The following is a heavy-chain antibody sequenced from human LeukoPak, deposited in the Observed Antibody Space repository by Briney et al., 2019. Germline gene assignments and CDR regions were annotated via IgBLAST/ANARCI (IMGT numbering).Heavy chain of an antibody. J-gene: IGHJ4*02. CDR2: ISYDGSNK. V-gene: IGHV3-30*18. Sequence: GRSLRLSCAASGFTFSSYGMHWVRQAPGKGLEWVAVISYDGSNKYYADSVKGRFTISRDNSKNTLYLQMNSLRAEDTAVYYCAKDSGDIVATIYYFDYWGQGTLVTASS. CDR1: GFTFSSYG. D-gene: IGHD5-12*01. CDR3: AKDSGDIVATIYYFDY.